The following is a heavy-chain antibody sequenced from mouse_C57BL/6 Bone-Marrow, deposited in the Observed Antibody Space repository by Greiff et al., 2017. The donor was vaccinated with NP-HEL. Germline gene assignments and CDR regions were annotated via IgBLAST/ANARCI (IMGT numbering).Heavy chain of an antibody. CDR3: ARYSNYAYYFDY. CDR2: ISSGSSTI. D-gene: IGHD2-5*01. V-gene: IGHV5-17*01. J-gene: IGHJ2*01. CDR1: GFTFSDYG. Sequence: EVKLVESGGGLVKPGGSLKLSCAASGFTFSDYGMHWVRQAPGKGLEWVAYISSGSSTIYYADTVKGRFNISRDNAKNTLFLQMTSLRSEDTAMYYGARYSNYAYYFDYWGQGTTLTVSS.